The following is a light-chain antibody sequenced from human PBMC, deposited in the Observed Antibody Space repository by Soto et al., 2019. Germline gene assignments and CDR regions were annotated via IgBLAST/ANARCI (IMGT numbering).Light chain of an antibody. J-gene: IGKJ4*01. CDR1: QYISTW. V-gene: IGKV1D-12*01. Sequence: DIQMTQSPSSVSASVGDRIIITCRASQYISTWSAWYQQKPGEAPKLLIFAASRLHGGVPSRFSGSGSGTDFTLTINNLQPEDFATYYCQQADSFPLTFGGGTKVEVK. CDR3: QQADSFPLT. CDR2: AAS.